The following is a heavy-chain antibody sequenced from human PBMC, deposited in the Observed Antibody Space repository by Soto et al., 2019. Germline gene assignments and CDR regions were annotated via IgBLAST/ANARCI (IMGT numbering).Heavy chain of an antibody. CDR2: INSRDEST. J-gene: IGHJ4*02. D-gene: IGHD2-15*01. V-gene: IGHV3-23*01. Sequence: GGSLRLSYAASEFTFSSYAMSWVRQAPGKGLEWVSAINSRDESTYYADSVKGRFTISRDNSKNTMYLQMNSLRADDTAIYYCAKARGGMSSAFDYWGQGTLVTVSS. CDR1: EFTFSSYA. CDR3: AKARGGMSSAFDY.